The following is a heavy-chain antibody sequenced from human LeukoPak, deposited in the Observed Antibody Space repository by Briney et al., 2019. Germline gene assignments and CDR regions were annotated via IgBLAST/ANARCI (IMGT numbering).Heavy chain of an antibody. CDR3: LSNQLTHCGGDGARDC. J-gene: IGHJ4*02. CDR2: IKQDGSER. CDR1: GFPFSSYW. V-gene: IGHV3-7*01. Sequence: PAGGSLRLSCAASGFPFSSYWMGWVRQAPGKGLEWVASIKQDGSERYYVDSVKGRFTISRDNARDSLSLQMNSLRAEDKPAYNCLSNQLTHCGGDGARDCRGQATLVSV. D-gene: IGHD2-21*02.